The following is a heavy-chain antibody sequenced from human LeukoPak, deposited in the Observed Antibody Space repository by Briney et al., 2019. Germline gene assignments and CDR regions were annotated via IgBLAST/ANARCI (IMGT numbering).Heavy chain of an antibody. J-gene: IGHJ4*02. CDR1: GDSINGYH. CDR2: LYTRGSP. D-gene: IGHD6-13*01. V-gene: IGHV4-4*07. Sequence: SENLSLTCTVSGDSINGYHWTWLRLPAGKGLEWIGRLYTRGSPNYNPSLSSRVTMSLDATKNQFSLNLRSVTAADTAVYYCARGVAAAGIPYWGRGTLVTVSS. CDR3: ARGVAAAGIPY.